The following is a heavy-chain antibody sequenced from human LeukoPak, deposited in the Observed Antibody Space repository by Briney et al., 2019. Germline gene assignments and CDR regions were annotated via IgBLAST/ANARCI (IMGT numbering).Heavy chain of an antibody. J-gene: IGHJ4*02. CDR3: ARVYPDDY. V-gene: IGHV3-21*01. Sequence: PGGSLRLSYAASGFTFSSYSMNWVRQAPGKGLEWVSSISGSSTYIYYADSVKGRFTISRDNAKNSLYLQMNSLRAEDTAVYYCARVYPDDYWGQGTLVTVSS. CDR2: ISGSSTYI. D-gene: IGHD2-2*02. CDR1: GFTFSSYS.